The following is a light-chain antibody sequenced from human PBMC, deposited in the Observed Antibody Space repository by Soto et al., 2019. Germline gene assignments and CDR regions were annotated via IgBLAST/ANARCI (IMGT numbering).Light chain of an antibody. CDR3: QHYNTWPWT. CDR1: HSASSS. Sequence: EVVMTQSPATLSVSPGQRVTLSCRASHSASSSLAWYQQKPGQAPRLLISGASTRAAGVPARFSGSGSGTDFTLTISSLQSEDFAVYYCQHYNTWPWTFGQGTKVEIK. V-gene: IGKV3-15*01. J-gene: IGKJ1*01. CDR2: GAS.